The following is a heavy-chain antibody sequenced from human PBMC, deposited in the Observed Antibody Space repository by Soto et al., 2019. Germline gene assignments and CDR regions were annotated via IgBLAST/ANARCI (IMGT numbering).Heavy chain of an antibody. J-gene: IGHJ6*02. CDR3: AFTTTIAARPLRDYYYGMDV. CDR2: IIPIIGTA. CDR1: GGTFSSYA. Sequence: SVKVSCKASGGTFSSYAISWVRQAPGQGLEWMGGIIPIIGTATYAQKFQGRVTITADESTSTAYMELSSLRSEDTAVYYCAFTTTIAARPLRDYYYGMDVWGQGTTVTVSS. V-gene: IGHV1-69*13. D-gene: IGHD6-6*01.